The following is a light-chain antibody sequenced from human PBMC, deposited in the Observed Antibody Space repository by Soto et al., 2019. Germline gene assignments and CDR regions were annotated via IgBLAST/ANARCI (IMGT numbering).Light chain of an antibody. J-gene: IGKJ1*01. CDR3: QQYNNWPRT. V-gene: IGKV3-15*01. CDR2: GAS. CDR1: QSVYSN. Sequence: EIVMTQSPATLSLSPGERATLSCRASQSVYSNLAWYQHKPGQAPRLLIYGASTRAAGVPARFSGSGSGTEFTLTISSLQSEDFAVYYCQQYNNWPRTFGQGTKVEIK.